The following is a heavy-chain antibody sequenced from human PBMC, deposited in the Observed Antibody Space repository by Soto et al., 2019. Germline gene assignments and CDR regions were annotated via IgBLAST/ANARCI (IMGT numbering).Heavy chain of an antibody. D-gene: IGHD3-9*01. Sequence: SYWSLIQKIPGKGLEWVGYIYYSGSTGYNPSLRRRVIMSVDTSKRQFSLQLKSVTAADTAIYYCARTVLGPDILADQFVDYYYYMDVWGQGTTVTSP. CDR2: IYYSGST. CDR1: SY. J-gene: IGHJ6*03. CDR3: ARTVLGPDILADQFVDYYYYMDV. V-gene: IGHV4-59*08.